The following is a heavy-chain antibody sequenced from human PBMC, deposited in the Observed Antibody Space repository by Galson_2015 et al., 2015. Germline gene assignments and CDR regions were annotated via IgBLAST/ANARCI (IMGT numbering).Heavy chain of an antibody. CDR2: INHSGST. CDR1: GGSFSGYY. J-gene: IGHJ3*02. Sequence: ETLSLTCAVYGGSFSGYYWSWIRQPPGKGLEWIGEINHSGSTNYNPSLKSRVTISVDTSKNQFSLKLSSVTAADTAVYYCARGLPDAFDIWGQGTMVTVSS. V-gene: IGHV4-34*01. CDR3: ARGLPDAFDI.